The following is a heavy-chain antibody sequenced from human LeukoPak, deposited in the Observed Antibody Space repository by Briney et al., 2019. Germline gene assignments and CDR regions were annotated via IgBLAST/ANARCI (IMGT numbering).Heavy chain of an antibody. CDR3: VRGDWGSGY. V-gene: IGHV3-74*01. CDR1: GFTFSIYW. J-gene: IGHJ4*02. Sequence: GSLRLSCAASGFTFSIYWMHWVRQAPGKGLVWVSRISSEGSSTTYADSVKGRFTISRDNAKNTLYLQMNSLRAEDTAVYYCVRGDWGSGYWGQGTLVTVSS. CDR2: ISSEGSST. D-gene: IGHD7-27*01.